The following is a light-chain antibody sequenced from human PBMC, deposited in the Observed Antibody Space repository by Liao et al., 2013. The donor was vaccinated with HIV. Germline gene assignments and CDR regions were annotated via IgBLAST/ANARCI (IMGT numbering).Light chain of an antibody. J-gene: IGLJ2*01. CDR1: NIGSKS. CDR3: QVWDSSSDHVV. CDR2: YDR. V-gene: IGLV3-21*04. Sequence: SYVLTQTPSVSVAPGKTATVTCGGSNIGSKSVHWYQQKPGQAPLLVIYYDRDRPSGIPERFSGSNSGNTATLTISRVEAGDEADYYCQVWDSSSDHVVFGGGTKLTVL.